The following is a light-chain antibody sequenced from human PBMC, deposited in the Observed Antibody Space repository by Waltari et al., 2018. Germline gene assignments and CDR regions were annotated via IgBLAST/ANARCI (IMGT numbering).Light chain of an antibody. J-gene: IGLJ3*02. CDR2: NDN. V-gene: IGLV1-51*01. CDR1: SSTIGRNS. CDR3: ASWDSSLFAGV. Sequence: QSVLTQPPSVSAASGQNITISCSGSSSTIGRNSVPWFLQLPGTAPKLLIFNDNERPSEIPARFSGSRSGPSATLHITGLQSGDEADYYCASWDSSLFAGVFGGGTKLTVL.